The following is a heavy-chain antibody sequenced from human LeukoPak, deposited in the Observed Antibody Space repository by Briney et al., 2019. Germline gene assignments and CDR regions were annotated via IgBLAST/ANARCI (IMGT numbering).Heavy chain of an antibody. CDR3: ARVTPRWDN. D-gene: IGHD1-26*01. J-gene: IGHJ4*02. Sequence: SETLSLTCAVYGGSFSDYYWSWIRQSPGKGLEWIGEINHSGSTNYNPSLKNRVTISVDTSKNQFSLKLNSVTAADTAVYYCARVTPRWDNWGQGTLVTVSS. CDR1: GGSFSDYY. V-gene: IGHV4-34*01. CDR2: INHSGST.